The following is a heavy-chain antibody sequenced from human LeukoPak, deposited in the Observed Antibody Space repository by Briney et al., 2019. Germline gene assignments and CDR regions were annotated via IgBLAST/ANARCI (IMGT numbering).Heavy chain of an antibody. Sequence: PGGSLRLSCAASGFTFSSYSMNWVRQAPGKGLEWVSCISSSSSTIYYADSGKGRFTIPRDNAKNSLYLQMNSLRAEDKAVYYCARDPERYLVVPAAGDYWGQGTLVTVSS. J-gene: IGHJ4*02. CDR1: GFTFSSYS. CDR3: ARDPERYLVVPAAGDY. V-gene: IGHV3-48*01. CDR2: ISSSSSTI. D-gene: IGHD2-2*01.